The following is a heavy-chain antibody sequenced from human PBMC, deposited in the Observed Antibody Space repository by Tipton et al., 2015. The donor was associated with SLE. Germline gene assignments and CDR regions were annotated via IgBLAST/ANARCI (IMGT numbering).Heavy chain of an antibody. V-gene: IGHV4-31*03. CDR3: ARARNYFGSGLNWFDS. D-gene: IGHD3-10*01. J-gene: IGHJ5*01. CDR1: GGSISSGGYY. CDR2: ISKSGST. Sequence: TLSLTCTVSGGSISSGGYYWSWIRQHPGKGLEWIGYISKSGSTHNNPALKSRVTMAVDTSKNQFSLKLSSVTAADTAVYFCARARNYFGSGLNWFDSWGQGTLVTVSS.